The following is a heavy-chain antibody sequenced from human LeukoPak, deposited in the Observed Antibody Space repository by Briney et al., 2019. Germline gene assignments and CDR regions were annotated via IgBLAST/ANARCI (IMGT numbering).Heavy chain of an antibody. CDR2: IRYDGSNN. Sequence: PGGSLRLSCAASGFTFSSYGMHWVRQAPGKGLEWVAFIRYDGSNNYYADSVKGRFTISRDNSKNTLYLQMNSLRAEDTAVYYCAREPWSIAYCSSTNCGLNSWGQGTLVTVSS. CDR1: GFTFSSYG. CDR3: AREPWSIAYCSSTNCGLNS. V-gene: IGHV3-30*02. J-gene: IGHJ4*02. D-gene: IGHD2-2*01.